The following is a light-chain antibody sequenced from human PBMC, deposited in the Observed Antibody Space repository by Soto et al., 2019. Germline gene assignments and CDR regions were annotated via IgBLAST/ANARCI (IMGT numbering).Light chain of an antibody. CDR3: SSYTSSSLSV. Sequence: QSALTQPASVSGSPGQSITISCTGTSSDVGGYNYVSWYQQHPGKAPKLMIYEVSNRPSGVSNRFSGSKSGNTASLTISGLQAEDEADYYCSSYTSSSLSVFGTGTQLTVL. V-gene: IGLV2-14*01. J-gene: IGLJ1*01. CDR1: SSDVGGYNY. CDR2: EVS.